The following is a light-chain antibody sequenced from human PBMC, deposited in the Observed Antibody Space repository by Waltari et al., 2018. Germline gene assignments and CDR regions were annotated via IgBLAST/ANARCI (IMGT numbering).Light chain of an antibody. Sequence: QSALTQFPPASGSPGQSVTISCTGTSSDFGSYNYVSWYQHHPGKAPKLMIYEIDKRPLGVPDRFSGSMSGNTASLTVSGLQAEDEADYYCSSYIGTNNWVFGGGTKLTVL. CDR2: EID. V-gene: IGLV2-8*01. CDR3: SSYIGTNNWV. CDR1: SSDFGSYNY. J-gene: IGLJ3*02.